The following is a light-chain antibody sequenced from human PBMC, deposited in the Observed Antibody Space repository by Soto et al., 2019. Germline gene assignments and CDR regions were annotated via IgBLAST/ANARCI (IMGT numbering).Light chain of an antibody. CDR2: EVS. J-gene: IGLJ1*01. CDR1: SSDVDSYNR. Sequence: QSVLTQPRSVSGSPGQSVTISCTGISSDVDSYNRVSWYQQPPGTAPKLMIYEVSNRPSGVPDRFSGSKSGNTASLTISGLQAEVEADYYCCSYAGSHTWVFGTGTKLTVL. V-gene: IGLV2-18*02. CDR3: CSYAGSHTWV.